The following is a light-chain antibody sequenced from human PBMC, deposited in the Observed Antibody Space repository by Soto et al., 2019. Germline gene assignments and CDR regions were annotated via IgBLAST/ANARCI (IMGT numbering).Light chain of an antibody. CDR1: QSISSN. CDR3: QHYNHWALT. CDR2: GAS. J-gene: IGKJ4*01. Sequence: EIAMTQSPATLSVSPGERATLSCRASQSISSNLAWYQQTPGQPPRLLIYGASTRATGIPARFSGSGSGTEFTLTISSLQSEDFAVYYCQHYNHWALTFGGGTKVDIK. V-gene: IGKV3-15*01.